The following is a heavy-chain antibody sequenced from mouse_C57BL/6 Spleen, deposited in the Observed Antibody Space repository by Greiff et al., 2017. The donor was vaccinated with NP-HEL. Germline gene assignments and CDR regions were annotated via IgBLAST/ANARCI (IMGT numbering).Heavy chain of an antibody. CDR1: GYTFTSYW. CDR3: AREEPYYYGSSHWYVDV. D-gene: IGHD1-1*01. V-gene: IGHV1-64*01. Sequence: QVQLQQSGAELVKPGASVKLSCKASGYTFTSYWMHWVKQRPGQGLEWIGMIHPTSGSTNYNEKFKSKATLTVDKSSSTAYTQLSSLTSEDSAVEYCAREEPYYYGSSHWYVDVWGTGTTVTVSS. CDR2: IHPTSGST. J-gene: IGHJ1*03.